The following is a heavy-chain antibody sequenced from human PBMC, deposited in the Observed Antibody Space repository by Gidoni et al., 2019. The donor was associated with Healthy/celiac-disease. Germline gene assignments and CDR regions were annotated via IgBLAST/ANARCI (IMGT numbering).Heavy chain of an antibody. CDR2: TYYRSKWYN. V-gene: IGHV6-1*01. CDR3: AREEVRCSSTSCYDVLSFDY. D-gene: IGHD2-2*01. Sequence: QVQLQQSGPGLVKPSQTLSLTCALSGDSVSSNSAAWNWIRQSPSRGLEWLGRTYYRSKWYNDYAVSVKSRITINPDTSKNQFSLQLNSVTPEDTAVYYCAREEVRCSSTSCYDVLSFDYWGQGTLVTVSS. CDR1: GDSVSSNSAA. J-gene: IGHJ4*02.